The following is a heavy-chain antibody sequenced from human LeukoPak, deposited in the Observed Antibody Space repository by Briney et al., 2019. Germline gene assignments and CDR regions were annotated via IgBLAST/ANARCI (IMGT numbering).Heavy chain of an antibody. CDR1: GGSITSYY. V-gene: IGHV4-59*01. J-gene: IGHJ5*01. CDR3: ARDRGRATWFDS. D-gene: IGHD3-10*01. CDR2: IYYSGST. Sequence: PSETPSLTCTVSGGSITSYYWHWIRQPPGKGLEWIGYIYYSGSTNYNPSLKSRVTISVDTSRNQFSLKLHSVTAADTAVYYCARDRGRATWFDSWGRGTAVTVSS.